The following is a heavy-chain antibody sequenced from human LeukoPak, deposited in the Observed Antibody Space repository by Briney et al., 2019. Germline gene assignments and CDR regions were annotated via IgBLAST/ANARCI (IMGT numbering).Heavy chain of an antibody. CDR2: ISYDGSNK. CDR3: ARGYYYDSSGYYARC. V-gene: IGHV3-30-3*01. CDR1: GFTFSSYA. D-gene: IGHD3-22*01. Sequence: GGSLRLSCAASGFTFSSYAMHWVRQAPGKGLEWVAVISYDGSNKYYADSVKGRFTISRDNSKNTLYLQMNSLRAEDTAVYYCARGYYYDSSGYYARCWGQGTLVTVSS. J-gene: IGHJ4*02.